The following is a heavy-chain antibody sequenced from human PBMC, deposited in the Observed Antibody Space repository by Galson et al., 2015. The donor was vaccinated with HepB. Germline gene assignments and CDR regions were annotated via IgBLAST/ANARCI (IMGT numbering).Heavy chain of an antibody. D-gene: IGHD1-26*01. J-gene: IGHJ4*02. CDR2: ISDDGSNK. V-gene: IGHV3-33*01. CDR3: ARERGVSFYD. Sequence: SLRLSCAASGFTFSSYGMNWVRQAPGKGLEWMAAISDDGSNKYYADSVKGRFTISRDNSKNTLYLQMNSLRAEDTAVYYCARERGVSFYDWGQGTLVTVSS. CDR1: GFTFSSYG.